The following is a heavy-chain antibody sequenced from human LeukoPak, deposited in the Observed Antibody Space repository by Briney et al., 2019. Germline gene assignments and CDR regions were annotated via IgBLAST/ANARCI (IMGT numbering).Heavy chain of an antibody. J-gene: IGHJ4*02. D-gene: IGHD2-2*01. CDR1: GFTFDDYG. Sequence: GESLRLSCAASGFTFDDYGMSWVRQAPGKGLEWVSGINWNGGSTGYADSVKGRFTISRDNAKNSLYLQMNSLRAEDTALYYCARDSDQLYYFDYWGQGTLVTVSS. CDR3: ARDSDQLYYFDY. CDR2: INWNGGST. V-gene: IGHV3-20*04.